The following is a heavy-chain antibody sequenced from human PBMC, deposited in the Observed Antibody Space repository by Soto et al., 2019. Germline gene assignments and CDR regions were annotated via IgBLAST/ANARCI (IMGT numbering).Heavy chain of an antibody. V-gene: IGHV3-21*02. J-gene: IGHJ6*02. D-gene: IGHD3-16*01. CDR3: TRDRVKMLGGYYHYYGMDV. Sequence: DVQLEESGGGLVKPGGSLRLSCVASEFTFSVYSMNWVRQAPGKGLEWVSSISSGSSYIYYADSVKGRFTIYRDNDKGALCLHMNSLRVDDTAVYYCTRDRVKMLGGYYHYYGMDVWGQGTKVTVSS. CDR1: EFTFSVYS. CDR2: ISSGSSYI.